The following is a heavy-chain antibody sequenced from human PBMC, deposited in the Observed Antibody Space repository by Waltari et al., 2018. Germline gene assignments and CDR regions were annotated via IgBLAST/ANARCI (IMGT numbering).Heavy chain of an antibody. CDR2: IYYSGST. Sequence: QVQLQESGPGLVKPSETLSLTCTVSGGSISSYYWSWIRQPPGKGLGWIGYIYYSGSTNYNPSLKSRVTISVDTSKNQFSLKLSSVTAADTAVYYCARGRWLFDYWGQGTLVTVSS. D-gene: IGHD5-12*01. CDR1: GGSISSYY. J-gene: IGHJ4*02. CDR3: ARGRWLFDY. V-gene: IGHV4-59*01.